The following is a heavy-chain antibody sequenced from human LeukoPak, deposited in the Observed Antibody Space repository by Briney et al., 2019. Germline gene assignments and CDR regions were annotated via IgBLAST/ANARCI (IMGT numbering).Heavy chain of an antibody. CDR3: ARLARSSGWYSLVGGWFDP. D-gene: IGHD6-19*01. Sequence: PSETLPLTCTVSGGSISSYYWSWIRQPAGKGLEWIGRIYTSGSTNYNPSLKSRVTMSVDTSKNQFSLKLSSVTAADTAVYYCARLARSSGWYSLVGGWFDPWGQGTLVTVSS. J-gene: IGHJ5*02. CDR2: IYTSGST. V-gene: IGHV4-4*07. CDR1: GGSISSYY.